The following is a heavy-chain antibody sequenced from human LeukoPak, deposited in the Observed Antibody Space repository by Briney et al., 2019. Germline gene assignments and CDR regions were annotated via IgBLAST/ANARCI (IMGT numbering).Heavy chain of an antibody. CDR3: ASVYLYGMDV. V-gene: IGHV1-46*01. J-gene: IGHJ6*02. D-gene: IGHD2-8*01. Sequence: ASVKVSCKASGYSLTTYYVHWVRQAARQGLEWMAIINPSGGGTKYAQKFQGRVTMTRDTPTNTVYMELSSLRTEDTAVYYCASVYLYGMDVWGQGTTVTVSS. CDR1: GYSLTTYY. CDR2: INPSGGGT.